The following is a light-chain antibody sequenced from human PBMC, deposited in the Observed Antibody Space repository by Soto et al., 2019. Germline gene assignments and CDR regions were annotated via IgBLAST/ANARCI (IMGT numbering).Light chain of an antibody. Sequence: DIVMTQTPLSSPVTLGQAATLSCRARQRVSSTYLAWYQQKPGQAPRLLIYGASSRATGIPDRFSGSGSGTDFTLTISRLEPEDFAVYYCQQYGSSSWTFGQGTKVDIK. CDR2: GAS. CDR3: QQYGSSSWT. CDR1: QRVSSTY. J-gene: IGKJ1*01. V-gene: IGKV3-20*01.